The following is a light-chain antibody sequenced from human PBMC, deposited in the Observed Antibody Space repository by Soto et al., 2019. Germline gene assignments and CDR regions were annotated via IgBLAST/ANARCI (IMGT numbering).Light chain of an antibody. CDR3: QKYDSGPWT. Sequence: IQMTQSPSSLSASVGDRVIITCRASQGIGNSLAWYQQKAGRVPKLLMHSASTLLSGVPSRFSGSGSRTDFTLTISSLQPEDVATYYCQKYDSGPWTFGQGNKVEIK. CDR2: SAS. CDR1: QGIGNS. V-gene: IGKV1-27*01. J-gene: IGKJ1*01.